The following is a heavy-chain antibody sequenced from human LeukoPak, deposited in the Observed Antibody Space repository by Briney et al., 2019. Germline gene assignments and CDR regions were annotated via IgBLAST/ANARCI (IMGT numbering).Heavy chain of an antibody. D-gene: IGHD6-19*01. CDR1: GFTFSSYW. V-gene: IGHV3-74*01. CDR3: AKVGRYSSLYYFDC. CDR2: INSDGSST. J-gene: IGHJ4*02. Sequence: GGSLRLSCAASGFTFSSYWMHWVRQAPGKGLVWVSRINSDGSSTSYADSVKGRFTISRDNAKNTLYLQMNSLRAEDTAVYYCAKVGRYSSLYYFDCWGQGTLVTVSS.